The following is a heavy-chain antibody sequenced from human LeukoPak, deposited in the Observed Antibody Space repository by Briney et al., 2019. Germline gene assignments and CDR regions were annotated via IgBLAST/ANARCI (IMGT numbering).Heavy chain of an antibody. CDR2: IIPIFGTA. Sequence: SVKVSCKASGGTFSSYAISWVRQAPGQGLEWMGGIIPIFGTANYAQKFQGGVTITADESTSTAYMELSSLRSEDTAVYYCARDASYCSGGSCLFDYWGQGTLVTVSS. J-gene: IGHJ4*02. D-gene: IGHD2-15*01. V-gene: IGHV1-69*13. CDR1: GGTFSSYA. CDR3: ARDASYCSGGSCLFDY.